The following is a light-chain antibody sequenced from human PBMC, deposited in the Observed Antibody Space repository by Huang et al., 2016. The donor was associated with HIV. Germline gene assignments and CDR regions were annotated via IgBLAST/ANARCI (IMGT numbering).Light chain of an antibody. J-gene: IGKJ4*01. CDR1: QSFSSY. Sequence: EIVLTQSPATLSLSPGERATLSCRASQSFSSYLAWYQQKPGPAPRLLIYDASNRATGIPARFSGSGSGTDFTLTISSLEPEDFAVYYCQQRSNWPPLTFGGGTKVEIK. CDR3: QQRSNWPPLT. CDR2: DAS. V-gene: IGKV3-11*01.